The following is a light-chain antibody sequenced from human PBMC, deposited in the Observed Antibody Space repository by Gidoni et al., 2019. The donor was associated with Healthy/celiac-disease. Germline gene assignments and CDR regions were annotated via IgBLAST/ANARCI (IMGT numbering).Light chain of an antibody. CDR1: QSISSW. CDR3: QQYNSYWYT. J-gene: IGKJ2*01. CDR2: KAY. V-gene: IGKV1-5*03. Sequence: DIKMSQSPSTLSASVGDRVTITCRASQSISSWLAWYQQKPGKAPKLLIYKAYSLESGVPSRFSGSGSGTEFTLTISSLQPDDFATYYCQQYNSYWYTFGQGTKLEIK.